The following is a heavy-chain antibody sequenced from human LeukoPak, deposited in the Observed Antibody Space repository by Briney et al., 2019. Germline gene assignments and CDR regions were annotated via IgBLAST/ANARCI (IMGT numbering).Heavy chain of an antibody. D-gene: IGHD1-26*01. J-gene: IGHJ4*02. CDR1: GFTFSSYG. V-gene: IGHV3-30*03. CDR2: ISYDGSNK. Sequence: PGRSLRLSCAASGFTFSSYGMHWVRQAPGKGLEWVAVISYDGSNKYYADSVKGRFTISRDNSKSTLYLQMNSLRAEDTAVYYCSVVGAQRPFDYWGQGTLVTVSS. CDR3: SVVGAQRPFDY.